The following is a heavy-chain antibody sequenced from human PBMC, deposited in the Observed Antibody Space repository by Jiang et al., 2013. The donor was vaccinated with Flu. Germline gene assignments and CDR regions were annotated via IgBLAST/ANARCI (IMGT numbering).Heavy chain of an antibody. CDR3: ARDRGKRITLVRGSLHYFDY. V-gene: IGHV4-39*07. CDR2: IYYSGST. J-gene: IGHJ4*02. Sequence: GKGLEWIGTIYYSGSTHYNPSLKSRVTISVDTSKNQFSLKLRSVTAADTAVYYCARDRGKRITLVRGSLHYFDYWGQGTLVTVSS. D-gene: IGHD3-10*01.